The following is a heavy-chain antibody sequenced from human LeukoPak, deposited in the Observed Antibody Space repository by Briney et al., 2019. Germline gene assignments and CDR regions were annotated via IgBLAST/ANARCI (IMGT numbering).Heavy chain of an antibody. J-gene: IGHJ4*02. CDR1: GVSVANGNYY. V-gene: IGHV4-61*02. CDR2: IYKSGNT. D-gene: IGHD6-19*01. CDR3: ARETIAVALSADY. Sequence: PSQTLSLTCNVSGVSVANGNYYWGWIRQPAGKGLEWIGRIYKSGNTSSSPSLKSRVTMSIHPSSNQFSLTLRSVTAADTAIYYCARETIAVALSADYWGQGALVTVSS.